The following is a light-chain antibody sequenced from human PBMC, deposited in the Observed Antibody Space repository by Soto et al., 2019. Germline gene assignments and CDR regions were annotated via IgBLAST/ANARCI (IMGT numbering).Light chain of an antibody. V-gene: IGLV2-23*02. Sequence: QSVLTQPASVSGSPGQSITISCTGTNGDVGSYDLVSWYQQYPGKAPKLIIYEVNKRPTRVSNRFSGAKSGNTASLTISGIQTEDEADYDCCSYAGGNTLIFGGGTKVTVL. CDR3: CSYAGGNTLI. J-gene: IGLJ2*01. CDR1: NGDVGSYDL. CDR2: EVN.